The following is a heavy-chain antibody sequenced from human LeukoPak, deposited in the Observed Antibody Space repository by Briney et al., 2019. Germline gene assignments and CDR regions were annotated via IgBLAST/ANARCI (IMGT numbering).Heavy chain of an antibody. D-gene: IGHD1-1*01. V-gene: IGHV1-8*03. CDR1: GYTFTSYG. J-gene: IGHJ3*02. CDR3: ARSQPTGTTKVRGAFDI. CDR2: MNPNSGNT. Sequence: ASVKVSCKASGYTFTSYGINWVRQATGQGLEWMGRMNPNSGNTGYAQKFQGRVTITRNTSISTAYMELSSLRSEDTAVYYCARSQPTGTTKVRGAFDIWGQGTMVTVSS.